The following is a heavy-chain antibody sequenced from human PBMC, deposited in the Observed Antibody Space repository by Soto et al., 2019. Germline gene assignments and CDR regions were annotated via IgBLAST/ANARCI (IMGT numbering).Heavy chain of an antibody. J-gene: IGHJ4*02. CDR2: FRTSGDGGTT. CDR3: AKKVNSGPGSQYFDY. Sequence: LRLSCAASGFTFSSYSMSWVRQAPGKGLEWVSGFRTSGDGGTTYYADSVKGRFTISRDNSKNMLFLQMNSLRAEDTAIYYCAKKVNSGPGSQYFDYWGQGTLVTVSS. D-gene: IGHD3-10*01. CDR1: GFTFSSYS. V-gene: IGHV3-23*01.